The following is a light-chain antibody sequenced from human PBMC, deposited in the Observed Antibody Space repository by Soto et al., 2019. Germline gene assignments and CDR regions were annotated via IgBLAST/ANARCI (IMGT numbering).Light chain of an antibody. J-gene: IGKJ5*01. CDR2: DAS. CDR1: QSVSSS. Sequence: EIVLIQSPATLSLSPGERATLSCRASQSVSSSLAWYQQNPGQAPRLLIYDASNRATGIPARFSGSGSGTDFTLTISSLEPEDFALYYCQQRNSWPPITFGQGTRLEIK. V-gene: IGKV3-11*01. CDR3: QQRNSWPPIT.